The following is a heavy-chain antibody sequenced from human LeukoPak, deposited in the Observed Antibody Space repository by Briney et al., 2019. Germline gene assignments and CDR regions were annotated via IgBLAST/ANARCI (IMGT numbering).Heavy chain of an antibody. J-gene: IGHJ4*02. V-gene: IGHV3-33*01. Sequence: GGSLRLSCAASGFTFSSYGMHWVRQAPGKGLEWVAVIWYDGSNKYYADTVKGRFTISRDNSKNTLYLQMNSLRAEDTAVYYCAGSIAVAGTIDYWGQGTLVTVSS. CDR1: GFTFSSYG. D-gene: IGHD6-19*01. CDR2: IWYDGSNK. CDR3: AGSIAVAGTIDY.